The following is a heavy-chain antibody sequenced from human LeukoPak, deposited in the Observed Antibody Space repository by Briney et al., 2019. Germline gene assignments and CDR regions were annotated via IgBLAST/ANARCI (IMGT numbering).Heavy chain of an antibody. CDR2: INPSGGST. CDR1: GYTFTSYY. V-gene: IGHV1-46*01. D-gene: IGHD3-10*01. J-gene: IGHJ6*04. CDR3: ASSRGSGSYGFGMDV. Sequence: ASVKVSCKASGYTFTSYYMHWVRQAPGQGLGWMGIINPSGGSTSYAQKFQGRVTMTRDTSTSTVYMELSSLRSEDTAVYYCASSRGSGSYGFGMDVWGKGTTVTVSS.